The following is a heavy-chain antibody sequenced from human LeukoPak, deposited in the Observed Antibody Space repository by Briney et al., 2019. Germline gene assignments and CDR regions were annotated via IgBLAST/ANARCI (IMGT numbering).Heavy chain of an antibody. J-gene: IGHJ3*02. CDR2: INHSGST. D-gene: IGHD1-26*01. CDR3: ARGRSYYNAFDI. CDR1: GGSLSGYY. V-gene: IGHV4-34*01. Sequence: SETLSLTCAVYGGSLSGYYWSWIRQPPGKGLEWIGEINHSGSTNYNPSLKSRVTISVDTSKNQFSLKLSSVTAADTAVYYCARGRSYYNAFDIWGQGTMATVSS.